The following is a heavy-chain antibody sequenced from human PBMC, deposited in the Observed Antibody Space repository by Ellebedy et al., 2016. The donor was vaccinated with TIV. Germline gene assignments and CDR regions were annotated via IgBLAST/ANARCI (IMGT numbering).Heavy chain of an antibody. CDR3: ARVGREYFDY. CDR2: IYHSGNA. J-gene: IGHJ4*02. CDR1: GGSISSGNYY. Sequence: SETLSLTXSVSGGSISSGNYYWSWVRQLPGKGLEWIGYIYHSGNAYYNPSLKSRVTISLDTSKNQFSLKLSSVTAADTAVYYCARVGREYFDYWGQGTLVTVSS. D-gene: IGHD1-26*01. V-gene: IGHV4-31*03.